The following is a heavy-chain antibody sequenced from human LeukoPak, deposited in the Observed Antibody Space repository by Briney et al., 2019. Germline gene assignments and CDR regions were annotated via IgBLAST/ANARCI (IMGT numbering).Heavy chain of an antibody. CDR2: ISGSGGST. D-gene: IGHD5-18*01. CDR1: GFTFSSYA. V-gene: IGHV3-23*01. Sequence: GGSLRLSCAASGFTFSSYAMSWVRQAPGKGLEWVSAISGSGGSTYYADSVKGRFTTSRDNSKNTLYLQMNSLRAEDTAVYYCAKDLINSDTAMADYFDYWGQGTLVTVSS. J-gene: IGHJ4*02. CDR3: AKDLINSDTAMADYFDY.